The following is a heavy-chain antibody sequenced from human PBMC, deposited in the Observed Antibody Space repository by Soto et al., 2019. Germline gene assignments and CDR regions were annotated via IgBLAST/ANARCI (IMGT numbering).Heavy chain of an antibody. D-gene: IGHD1-26*01. V-gene: IGHV1-69*01. CDR2: IIPIFGTV. Sequence: QVQLVQSGAEVKKPGSSVKVSCKASGGTFSNYAISWVRQAPGQGLAWMGGIIPIFGTVNYAQKFRGRVTITTDESTSTAYMELSSLRSEDTAVYYCASDLRIVGASGFQHWGQGTLVTVSS. J-gene: IGHJ1*01. CDR1: GGTFSNYA. CDR3: ASDLRIVGASGFQH.